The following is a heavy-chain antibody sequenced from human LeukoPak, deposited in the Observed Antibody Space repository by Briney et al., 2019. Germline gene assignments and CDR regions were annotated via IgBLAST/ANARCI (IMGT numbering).Heavy chain of an antibody. CDR2: IYTSGST. V-gene: IGHV4-61*02. Sequence: PSETLSLTCTVSGGSISSGSYYWSWIRQPAGRGLEWIGRIYTSGSTNYNPSLKSRVTISVDTSKNQFSLKLSSVTAADTAVYYCARVRCGYSCAGAFDFWGQGTMVTVSS. CDR3: ARVRCGYSCAGAFDF. D-gene: IGHD5-18*01. CDR1: GGSISSGSYY. J-gene: IGHJ3*01.